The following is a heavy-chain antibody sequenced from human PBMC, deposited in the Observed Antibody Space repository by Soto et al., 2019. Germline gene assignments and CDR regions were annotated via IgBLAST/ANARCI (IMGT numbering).Heavy chain of an antibody. CDR3: AKGVSFSPAYYIAS. V-gene: IGHV3-23*01. CDR1: GFTFSSYA. Sequence: EVRLLESGGGLVQPGGSQRVSCRASGFTFSSYAMAWVRRAPGKGLEWVSGISGTGGTTYYADSVKGRFTVSRDNSENTLYLDMASLKAEDTGMYYCAKGVSFSPAYYIASWGQGSQVTVSS. CDR2: ISGTGGTT. J-gene: IGHJ4*02. D-gene: IGHD1-26*01.